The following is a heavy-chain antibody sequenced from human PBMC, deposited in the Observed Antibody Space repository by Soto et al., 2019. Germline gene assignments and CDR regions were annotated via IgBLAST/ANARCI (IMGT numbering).Heavy chain of an antibody. J-gene: IGHJ4*02. CDR3: ARVLYSSGWATFDY. D-gene: IGHD6-19*01. Sequence: PSETLSLTCTVSDDSISSGVYYWSWIRQHPEKGLEWIGFSYYSGSAYYNRSLKSRVTISVDTSKNQFSLKLSSVTAADTAVYYCARVLYSSGWATFDYWGQGTLVTVSS. CDR2: SYYSGSA. CDR1: DDSISSGVYY. V-gene: IGHV4-31*03.